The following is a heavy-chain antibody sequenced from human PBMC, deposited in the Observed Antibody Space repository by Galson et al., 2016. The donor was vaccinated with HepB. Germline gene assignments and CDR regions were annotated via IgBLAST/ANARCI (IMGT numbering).Heavy chain of an antibody. CDR2: IYYRGTT. J-gene: IGHJ6*03. D-gene: IGHD1-26*01. CDR3: ARVGRGTYSVRYYYYYMDV. CDR1: GGSINTKY. Sequence: SETLSLTCTVSGGSINTKYWSWIRQSPGKGLEWIGYIYYRGTTNYNPSLKSRVTISVDTSKNQLSLKLSSLTTADTAVYYCARVGRGTYSVRYYYYYMDVWGKGTTVTVSS. V-gene: IGHV4-59*01.